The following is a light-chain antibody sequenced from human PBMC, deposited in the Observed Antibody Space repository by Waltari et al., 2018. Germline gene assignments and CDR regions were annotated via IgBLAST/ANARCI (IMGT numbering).Light chain of an antibody. V-gene: IGKV1-33*01. Sequence: DIQMTQSPSSLSASVGDRVTLTCQASQDISNYLNWYQQKPGKAPKLLTYDASNLETGVPSRFSGSGSGTDFTFTISSLQPEDIATYYCQQYDNLLRTFGQGTKLEIK. CDR2: DAS. CDR1: QDISNY. CDR3: QQYDNLLRT. J-gene: IGKJ2*01.